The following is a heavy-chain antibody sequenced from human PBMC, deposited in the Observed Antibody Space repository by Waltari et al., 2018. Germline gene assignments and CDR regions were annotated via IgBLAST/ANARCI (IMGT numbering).Heavy chain of an antibody. J-gene: IGHJ5*02. CDR1: GGPVSDFY. CDR2: LHISGRT. Sequence: QVQLQESGPGLVRPSETLSLPCTVSGGPVSDFYWTWILQPAGGGLEWIGRLHISGRTDYHPSLKSRVSMSVDTSKNHFSLKLSSVTAADTAVYYCARDYDQDWFDPWGQGTLVTVSS. CDR3: ARDYDQDWFDP. V-gene: IGHV4-4*07. D-gene: IGHD3-22*01.